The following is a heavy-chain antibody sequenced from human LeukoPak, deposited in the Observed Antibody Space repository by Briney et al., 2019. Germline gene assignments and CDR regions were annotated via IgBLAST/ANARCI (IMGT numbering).Heavy chain of an antibody. CDR2: ISAYNGNT. V-gene: IGHV1-18*01. CDR1: GYTFTSYG. Sequence: EASVKVSCKASGYTFTSYGISWVRQAPGQGLEWMGWISAYNGNTNYAQKLQGRVTMTTDTSTSTAYMELRSLRSGDTAVYYCARLTFLEWSHDYWGQGTLVTVSS. CDR3: ARLTFLEWSHDY. D-gene: IGHD3-3*02. J-gene: IGHJ4*02.